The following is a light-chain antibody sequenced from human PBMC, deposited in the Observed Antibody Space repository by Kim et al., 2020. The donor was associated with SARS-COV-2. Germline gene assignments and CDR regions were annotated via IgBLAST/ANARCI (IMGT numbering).Light chain of an antibody. CDR3: QQLDTYPRVT. V-gene: IGKV1-9*01. CDR2: AAS. Sequence: SVGDRVTITCLASQGISSYLAWYQQKPGKAPKLLIYAASTLQNGVPSRFSGSGSGTEFTLTISDLQPEDFATYYCQQLDTYPRVTFGLGTRLEIK. CDR1: QGISSY. J-gene: IGKJ5*01.